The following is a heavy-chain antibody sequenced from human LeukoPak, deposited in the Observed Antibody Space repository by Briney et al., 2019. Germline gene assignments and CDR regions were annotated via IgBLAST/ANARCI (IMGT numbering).Heavy chain of an antibody. J-gene: IGHJ4*02. CDR3: ARVVGYGDYPFDY. CDR1: GYTFTGHY. D-gene: IGHD4-17*01. Sequence: ASVKVSCKASGYTFTGHYMHWVRQAPGQGLEWMGWIYPNSDGTNYAQKFQGRVTMTRDTSISTAYMELSRLRSDDTAVYYCARVVGYGDYPFDYWGQGTLVTVSS. V-gene: IGHV1-2*02. CDR2: IYPNSDGT.